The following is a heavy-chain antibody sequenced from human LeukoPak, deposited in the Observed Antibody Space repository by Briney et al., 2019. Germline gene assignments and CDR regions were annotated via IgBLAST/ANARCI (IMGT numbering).Heavy chain of an antibody. J-gene: IGHJ6*02. D-gene: IGHD4-17*01. V-gene: IGHV1-2*02. CDR1: GYTFTGYY. Sequence: ASVKVSCKASGYTFTGYYMHWVRQAPGQGLAWMGWINPNSGGTNYAQKFQGRVTMTRDTSISTAYMELSRLRSDDTAVYYCASGYGDYDPYYYYGMDVWGQGTTVTVSS. CDR3: ASGYGDYDPYYYYGMDV. CDR2: INPNSGGT.